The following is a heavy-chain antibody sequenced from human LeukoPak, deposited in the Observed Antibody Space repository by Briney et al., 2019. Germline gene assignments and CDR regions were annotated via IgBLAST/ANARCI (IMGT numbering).Heavy chain of an antibody. D-gene: IGHD6-13*01. Sequence: SQTLSLTCAVSGGSISRSGYSWSWIRQPPGKGLEWIAYIYYTGSTYYNPSLKSRLTISLDTSKKQFSLKLSSVTAADTAVYYCARGAAAGTFPTPTRGRKIRSWFDPGGQGTLVTVSS. J-gene: IGHJ5*02. CDR3: ARGAAAGTFPTPTRGRKIRSWFDP. CDR2: IYYTGST. CDR1: GGSISRSGYS. V-gene: IGHV4-30-4*07.